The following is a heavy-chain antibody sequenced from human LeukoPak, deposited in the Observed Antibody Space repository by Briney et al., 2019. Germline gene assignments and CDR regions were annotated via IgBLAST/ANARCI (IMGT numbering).Heavy chain of an antibody. CDR3: ARDQDGSRMDYFDY. V-gene: IGHV3-11*05. CDR1: GFTFSDYY. D-gene: IGHD5-24*01. CDR2: ISDSSSYT. J-gene: IGHJ4*02. Sequence: GGSLRLSCAASGFTFSDYYMSWIRQASGKGLEWVSYISDSSSYTNYADSVKGRFTISRDNAKNSLYLQMNNLRAEDTAVYYCARDQDGSRMDYFDYWGQGTLVTVSS.